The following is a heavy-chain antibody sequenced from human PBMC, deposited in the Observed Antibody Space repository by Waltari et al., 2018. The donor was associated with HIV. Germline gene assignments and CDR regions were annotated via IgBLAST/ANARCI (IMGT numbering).Heavy chain of an antibody. Sequence: EVQLVESGGGLFQPGGSLRLSCVASGFTFDTYWMTWVRQAPGKGLEWVANIKQDGSEKYYVDSVKGRFTVSRYNAKNSLYQQINSLRGEDTAVYYCARDKYDDGSGSYFCDNWGQGTLVTVSS. CDR1: GFTFDTYW. J-gene: IGHJ4*02. V-gene: IGHV3-7*01. D-gene: IGHD3-10*01. CDR3: ARDKYDDGSGSYFCDN. CDR2: IKQDGSEK.